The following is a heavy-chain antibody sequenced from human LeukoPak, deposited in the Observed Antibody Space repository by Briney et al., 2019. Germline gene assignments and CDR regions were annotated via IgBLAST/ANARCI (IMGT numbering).Heavy chain of an antibody. Sequence: PGGSLRLSCVASGFTFRTYSMNWVRQAPGKGLEWVSSISSNSSYIYYAPSLKGRFTISRDNARNSVFLQMNNLRVDDTAVYYCASPRYCSGGTCYGWAYWGQGTPVTVSS. CDR3: ASPRYCSGGTCYGWAY. V-gene: IGHV3-21*01. D-gene: IGHD2-15*01. J-gene: IGHJ4*02. CDR1: GFTFRTYS. CDR2: ISSNSSYI.